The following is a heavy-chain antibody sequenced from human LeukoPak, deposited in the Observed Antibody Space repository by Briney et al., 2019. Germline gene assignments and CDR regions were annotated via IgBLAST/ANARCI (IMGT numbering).Heavy chain of an antibody. Sequence: PSETLSLTCTVSGGSISSYYWSWIRQPPGKGLEWIGYIYYSGSTYYNPSLKSRVTISVDTSKNQFSLKLSSVTAADTAVYYCAREPYYYDSSGYPYYFDYWGQGTLVTVSS. CDR2: IYYSGST. D-gene: IGHD3-22*01. J-gene: IGHJ4*02. V-gene: IGHV4-59*12. CDR3: AREPYYYDSSGYPYYFDY. CDR1: GGSISSYY.